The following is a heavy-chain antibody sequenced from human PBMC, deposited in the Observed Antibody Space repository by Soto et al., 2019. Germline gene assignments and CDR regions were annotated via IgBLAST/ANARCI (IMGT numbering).Heavy chain of an antibody. Sequence: SETLSLTCDVSGDSLSSNNYYWAWIRQPPGKGLEWIGEIYHSGSTNYNPSLKSRVTISVDKSKNQFSLKLSSVTAADTAVYSCARTPWDGYTGYDFDYWGQGTLVTVSS. CDR2: IYHSGST. D-gene: IGHD5-18*01. CDR1: GDSLSSNNY. CDR3: ARTPWDGYTGYDFDY. J-gene: IGHJ4*02. V-gene: IGHV4-39*07.